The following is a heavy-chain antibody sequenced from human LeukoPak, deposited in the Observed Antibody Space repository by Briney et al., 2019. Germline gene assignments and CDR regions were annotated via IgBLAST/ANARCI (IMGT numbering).Heavy chain of an antibody. Sequence: GGSLRLSCAASGFTFSSYGMHWVRQAPGKGLEWVAFIRYDGSNKYYADSVKGRFTISRDNSKNTLYLQMNSLRAEDTAVYYCAKGGDTAMVNTPFYYYYYMDVWGKGTTVTVSS. J-gene: IGHJ6*03. CDR1: GFTFSSYG. CDR3: AKGGDTAMVNTPFYYYYYMDV. D-gene: IGHD5-18*01. V-gene: IGHV3-30*02. CDR2: IRYDGSNK.